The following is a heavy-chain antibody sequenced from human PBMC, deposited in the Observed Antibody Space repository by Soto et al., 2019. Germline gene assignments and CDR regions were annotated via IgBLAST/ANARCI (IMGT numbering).Heavy chain of an antibody. V-gene: IGHV3-23*01. CDR2: IIGSGAST. Sequence: EVQLLESGGGLVQPGGSLRISCAASGFTFSNYAMSWVRQAPGKGLEWVSAIIGSGASTYYEDSVKGRFTISRDNSKDTLYLQMSALRAEDTAVYYCAKPSYMSRHLDYYYYYMDVWGKGTKVTVSS. CDR3: AKPSYMSRHLDYYYYYMDV. CDR1: GFTFSNYA. J-gene: IGHJ6*03. D-gene: IGHD2-2*02.